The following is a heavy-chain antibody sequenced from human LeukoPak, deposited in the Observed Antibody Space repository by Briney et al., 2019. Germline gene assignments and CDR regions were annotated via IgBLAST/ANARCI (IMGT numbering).Heavy chain of an antibody. V-gene: IGHV1-2*02. CDR2: INPNSGGT. J-gene: IGHJ4*02. CDR1: GYTFTGYY. Sequence: ASVKVSCKASGYTFTGYYMHWVRQAPGQGLEWMGWINPNSGGTNYAQKFQGRVTMTRDTSISTAYMELSRLRSDDTAVYYCARGRLRFLEWLPERPLDYWGQGTLVTVSS. CDR3: ARGRLRFLEWLPERPLDY. D-gene: IGHD3-3*01.